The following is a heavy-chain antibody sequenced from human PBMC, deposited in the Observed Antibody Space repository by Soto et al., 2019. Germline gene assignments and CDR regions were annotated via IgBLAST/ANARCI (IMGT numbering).Heavy chain of an antibody. Sequence: SETLSLTCTVSCGSISSYYWSWIRQPPGKGLEWIGYIYYSGSTNYNPSLKSRVTISVDTSKNQFSLKLSSVTAADTAVYYCARSGAGSSSVLGYWGQGTLVTVS. CDR2: IYYSGST. CDR1: CGSISSYY. CDR3: ARSGAGSSSVLGY. D-gene: IGHD6-6*01. V-gene: IGHV4-59*01. J-gene: IGHJ4*02.